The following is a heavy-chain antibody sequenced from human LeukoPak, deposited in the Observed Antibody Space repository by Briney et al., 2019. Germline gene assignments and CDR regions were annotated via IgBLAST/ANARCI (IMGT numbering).Heavy chain of an antibody. CDR2: IYYSGST. V-gene: IGHV4-59*01. J-gene: IGHJ4*02. D-gene: IGHD1-20*01. CDR3: ASTRDGYNWNSFDY. CDR1: GGSISSYY. Sequence: PSETLSLTCTVPGGSISSYYWSWIRQPPGKGLEWIGYIYYSGSTNYNPSLKSRVTISVDTSKNQFSLKLSSVTAADTAVYYCASTRDGYNWNSFDYWGQGTLVTVSS.